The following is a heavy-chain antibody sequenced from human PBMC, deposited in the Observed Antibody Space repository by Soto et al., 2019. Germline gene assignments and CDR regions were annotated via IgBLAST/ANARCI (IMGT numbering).Heavy chain of an antibody. J-gene: IGHJ4*02. CDR3: ARATPGIAARLTY. CDR2: IYYSGST. Sequence: SETLSLTCTVSGGSISSCGYYWSWIRQHPGKGLEWIGYIYYSGSTYYNPSLKSRVTISVDTSKNQFSLKLSSVTAADTAVYYCARATPGIAARLTYWGQGTLVTVSS. D-gene: IGHD6-6*01. CDR1: GGSISSCGYY. V-gene: IGHV4-31*03.